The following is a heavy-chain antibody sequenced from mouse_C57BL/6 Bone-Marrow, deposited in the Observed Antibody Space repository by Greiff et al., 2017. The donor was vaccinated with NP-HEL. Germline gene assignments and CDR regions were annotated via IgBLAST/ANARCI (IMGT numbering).Heavy chain of an antibody. J-gene: IGHJ2*01. V-gene: IGHV1-75*01. D-gene: IGHD1-1*01. CDR1: GYTFTDYY. CDR2: IFPGSGST. CDR3: ARRDTTVVAPYYFDY. Sequence: QVQLQQSGPELVKPGASVKISCKASGYTFTDYYINWVKQRPGQGLEWIGWIFPGSGSTYYNEKFKGKATLTVDKSSSTAYMLLSSLTSEDSAVYFCARRDTTVVAPYYFDYWGQGTTLTVSS.